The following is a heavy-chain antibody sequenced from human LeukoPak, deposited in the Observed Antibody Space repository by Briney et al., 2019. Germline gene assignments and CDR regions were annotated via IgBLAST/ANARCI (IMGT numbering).Heavy chain of an antibody. CDR1: GFTFSSYA. CDR2: ISGSGGST. V-gene: IGHV3-23*01. Sequence: PGGSLRLSCAASGFTFSSYAMSWVRQAPGKGLEWVSAISGSGGSTYYADSVKGRFTISRDNSKNTLYLQMNSPRAEDTAVYYCAKDDVGWYYYDFTQIFCAFDIWGQGTMVTVSS. D-gene: IGHD3-22*01. CDR3: AKDDVGWYYYDFTQIFCAFDI. J-gene: IGHJ3*02.